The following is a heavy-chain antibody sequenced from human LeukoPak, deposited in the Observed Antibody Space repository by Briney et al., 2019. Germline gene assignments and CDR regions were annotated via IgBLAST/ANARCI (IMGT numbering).Heavy chain of an antibody. D-gene: IGHD3-22*01. CDR1: GYTFTGYY. J-gene: IGHJ4*02. Sequence: SVNVSCKASGYTFTGYYMHWVRQAPGQGLEWMGWINPNSGGTNYAQKFQGRVTMTRDTSISTAYMELSRLRSDDTAVYYCALYDSSGYYFFDYWGQGSLVSVSS. CDR3: ALYDSSGYYFFDY. CDR2: INPNSGGT. V-gene: IGHV1-2*02.